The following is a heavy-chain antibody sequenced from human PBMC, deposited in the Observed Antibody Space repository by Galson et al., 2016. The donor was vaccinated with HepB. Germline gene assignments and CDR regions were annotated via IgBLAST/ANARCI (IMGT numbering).Heavy chain of an antibody. CDR2: TDSASRYI. V-gene: IGHV3-21*04. D-gene: IGHD1-26*01. J-gene: IGHJ4*02. Sequence: SLRLSCAASGFTFSTYSMNWVRQAPGKGLEWISSTDSASRYIYYADSVRGRFSISRDNSKNTLYLQVNSLRVEDTAVYCCAIENLGGQFFDYWGQGTLVTASS. CDR1: GFTFSTYS. CDR3: AIENLGGQFFDY.